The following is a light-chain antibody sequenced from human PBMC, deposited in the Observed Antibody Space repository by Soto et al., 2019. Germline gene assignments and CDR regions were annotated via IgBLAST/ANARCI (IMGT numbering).Light chain of an antibody. V-gene: IGKV3-11*01. J-gene: IGKJ4*01. CDR1: QSVSSY. CDR2: DAS. CDR3: QQRSDWPLT. Sequence: EIVLTQSPATLSLSPGERATLSCRASQSVSSYLAWYQQRPGQAPRLLIYDASKRATGIPATFSGSGSGTDFTLTISSLEPEDFAVYYCQQRSDWPLTFGGGTKVEIK.